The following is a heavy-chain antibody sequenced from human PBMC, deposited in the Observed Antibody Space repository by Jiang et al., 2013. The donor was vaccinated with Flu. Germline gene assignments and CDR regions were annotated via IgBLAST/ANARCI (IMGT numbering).Heavy chain of an antibody. J-gene: IGHJ4*02. Sequence: QLVESGPGLVKPSGTLSLTCSVSGGSISRTRHYWGWIRQPPGKGLEWIGSLSYEGTSHYKPSLRSRATISADTSKNEFSLRLTSVTAADTAVYYCAIFQMKYTSGSGWSNFDYWGQGTVVTVSS. V-gene: IGHV4-39*01. CDR1: GGSISRTRHY. CDR3: AIFQMKYTSGSGWSNFDY. D-gene: IGHD6-19*01. CDR2: LSYEGTS.